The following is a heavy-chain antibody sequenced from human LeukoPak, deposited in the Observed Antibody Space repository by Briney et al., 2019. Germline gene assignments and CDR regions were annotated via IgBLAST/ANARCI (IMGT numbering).Heavy chain of an antibody. J-gene: IGHJ4*02. CDR3: ARPNYSGYDLAHFDY. V-gene: IGHV3-74*01. CDR2: INSDGSST. D-gene: IGHD5-12*01. Sequence: PGGSLRLSCAASGFIFSSYWMHWVRQARGKGLVWVSRINSDGSSTSYADSVKGRFTISRDNAKNTLYLQMNSLRAEDTAVYYCARPNYSGYDLAHFDYWGQGTLVTVSS. CDR1: GFIFSSYW.